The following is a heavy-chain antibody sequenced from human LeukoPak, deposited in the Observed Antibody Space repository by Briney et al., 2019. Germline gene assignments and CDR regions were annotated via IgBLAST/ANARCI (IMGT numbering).Heavy chain of an antibody. CDR1: GFTFSSYG. CDR2: IRYDGSKK. Sequence: GGSLRLSCAAPGFTFSSYGMHWVRQAPGKGLEWVAFIRYDGSKKYYTDSVKGRFTISRDNSKNTLYLQMNSLSAEDTAFYYCAKEELRRITMWGYMDVWGKGTTVTISS. CDR3: AKEELRRITMWGYMDV. V-gene: IGHV3-30*02. D-gene: IGHD3-10*02. J-gene: IGHJ6*03.